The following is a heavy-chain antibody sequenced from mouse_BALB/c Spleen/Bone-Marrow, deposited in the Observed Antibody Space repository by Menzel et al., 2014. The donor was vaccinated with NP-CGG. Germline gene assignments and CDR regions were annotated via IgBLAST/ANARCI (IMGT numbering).Heavy chain of an antibody. D-gene: IGHD2-4*01. Sequence: VQLQQSGAELAKPGASVKMSCKASGYTFTSYWMHWVKQRPGQGLEWIGYINPSTGYTEYNQKFKDKATLTAVKSSTTAYMQLRSLTSEDSAVYYCARDDFVAIAYWGKGTLVPFSA. V-gene: IGHV1-7*01. CDR1: GYTFTSYW. CDR3: ARDDFVAIAY. CDR2: INPSTGYT. J-gene: IGHJ3*01.